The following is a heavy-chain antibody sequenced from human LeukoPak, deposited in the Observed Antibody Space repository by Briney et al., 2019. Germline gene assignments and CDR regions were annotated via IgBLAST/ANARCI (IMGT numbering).Heavy chain of an antibody. CDR3: ARDLCEQWLGWSFDY. V-gene: IGHV1-2*02. CDR1: GYTFTGYY. Sequence: ASVKVSCKASGYTFTGYYMHWVRQAPGQGLEWMGWTNPNSGGTNYAQKFQGRVTMTRDTSISTAYMELSRLRSDDTAVYYCARDLCEQWLGWSFDYWGQGTLVTVSS. CDR2: TNPNSGGT. D-gene: IGHD6-19*01. J-gene: IGHJ4*02.